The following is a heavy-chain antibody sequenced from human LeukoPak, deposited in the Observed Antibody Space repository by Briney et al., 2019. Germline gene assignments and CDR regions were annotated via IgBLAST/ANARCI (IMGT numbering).Heavy chain of an antibody. CDR1: GFNFSRNP. CDR2: ISYHGRNK. V-gene: IGHV3-30*04. D-gene: IGHD4-17*01. Sequence: GGSLRLSCTVSGFNFSRNPMHWVRQAPGKGLEWVAMISYHGRNKYYADSVKGRFTISRDNSKNTLYLQMNSLRAEDTAVYYCAKDYGDSKGPFDIWGQGTMVTVSS. J-gene: IGHJ3*02. CDR3: AKDYGDSKGPFDI.